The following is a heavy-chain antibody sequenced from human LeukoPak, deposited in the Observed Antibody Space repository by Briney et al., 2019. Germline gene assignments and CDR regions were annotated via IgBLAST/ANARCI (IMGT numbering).Heavy chain of an antibody. D-gene: IGHD4-17*01. J-gene: IGHJ4*02. V-gene: IGHV1-18*01. CDR3: ARGVSVTTPYLDS. CDR2: VSGYNGNT. Sequence: ASVTVSCKASGYTFTNHAIHWVRRAPGQGLEWMGRVSGYNGNTKYPQKFQGRVTMTTDTSTSTAYMELMSLRYDDSAVYYCARGVSVTTPYLDSWGQGTLVTVSS. CDR1: GYTFTNHA.